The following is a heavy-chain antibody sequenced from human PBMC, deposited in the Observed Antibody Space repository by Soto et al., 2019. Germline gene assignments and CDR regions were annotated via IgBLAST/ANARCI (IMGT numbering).Heavy chain of an antibody. D-gene: IGHD5-12*01. J-gene: IGHJ4*02. V-gene: IGHV3-23*01. CDR1: GFHFSIYA. CDR3: ARLGGYNGYDHLDY. Sequence: EVQLLESGGGLVEPGGSLRLSCAASGFHFSIYAMGWVRQAPGKGLEWVSVISGNGGSTYYPDSVKGRFSISRDISKNTTFLEINSLRAAETAVYYCARLGGYNGYDHLDYWGQGTLVIFSS. CDR2: ISGNGGST.